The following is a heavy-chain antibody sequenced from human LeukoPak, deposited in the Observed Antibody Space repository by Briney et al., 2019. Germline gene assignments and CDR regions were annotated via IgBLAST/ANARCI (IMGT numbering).Heavy chain of an antibody. CDR1: GYTFSSYS. Sequence: GGSLRLTCAASGYTFSSYSMNWVRQAPGMGLEWVSSISSSSSYIYYADSVKGRFTISRDNSKNTLYLQMNSLRVEDTAIYYCAKAPAGPEYSSTWKFGYNWFDPWGQGTLVTVSS. V-gene: IGHV3-21*04. CDR2: ISSSSSYI. D-gene: IGHD6-13*01. J-gene: IGHJ5*02. CDR3: AKAPAGPEYSSTWKFGYNWFDP.